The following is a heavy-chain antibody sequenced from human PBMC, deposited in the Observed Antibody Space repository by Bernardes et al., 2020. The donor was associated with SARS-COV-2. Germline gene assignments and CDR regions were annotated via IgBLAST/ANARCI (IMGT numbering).Heavy chain of an antibody. J-gene: IGHJ4*02. CDR3: AKFYPPIVDWEGDY. V-gene: IGHV3-23*01. Sequence: GGSLRLSCAVSAFNFNRHAMTWVRQAPGKGLEWVSGISNRGELTHYADSVKGRFTISRDNSRNMLFLQMNSLRVEDTAKYYCAKFYPPIVDWEGDYRGQGVLVTVSS. CDR2: ISNRGELT. D-gene: IGHD2-21*01. CDR1: AFNFNRHA.